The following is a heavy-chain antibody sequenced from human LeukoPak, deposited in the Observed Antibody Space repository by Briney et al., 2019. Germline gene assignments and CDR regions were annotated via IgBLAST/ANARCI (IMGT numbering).Heavy chain of an antibody. V-gene: IGHV1-46*01. CDR3: ARDGEATMVRFDI. CDR2: INPSGDTT. J-gene: IGHJ3*02. D-gene: IGHD3-10*01. Sequence: ASVKVSCKASGYTFTRFYIHWVRQAPGQGLEWMGMINPSGDTTNYAQKFQGRVTITTDESTSTAYMELSSLRSEDTAVYYCARDGEATMVRFDIWGQGTMVTVSS. CDR1: GYTFTRFY.